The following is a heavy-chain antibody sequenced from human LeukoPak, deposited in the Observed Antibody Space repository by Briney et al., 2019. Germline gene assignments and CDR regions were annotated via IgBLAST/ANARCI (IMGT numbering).Heavy chain of an antibody. Sequence: SETLSLTCTVSGGSISSGSYYWSWIRQPAGKGLEWIGYIYYSGSTNYNPSLKSRVTISVDTSKNQFSLRLSSVTAADTAVYYCARGGYTYGWWGQGTLVTVSS. J-gene: IGHJ4*02. CDR2: IYYSGST. V-gene: IGHV4-61*10. CDR1: GGSISSGSYY. D-gene: IGHD5-12*01. CDR3: ARGGYTYGW.